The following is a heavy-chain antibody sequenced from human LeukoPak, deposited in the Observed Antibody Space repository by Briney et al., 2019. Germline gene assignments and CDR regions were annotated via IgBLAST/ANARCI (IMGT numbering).Heavy chain of an antibody. CDR2: IWYDGSNK. CDR3: ARDTGSELVGATVDY. Sequence: QAGGSLRLSCAASGFTFSSYGMHWVRQAPGKGLEWVAVIWYDGSNKYYADSVKGRFTISRDNSKNTLYLQMNSLRAEDTAVYYCARDTGSELVGATVDYWGQGTLVTVSS. J-gene: IGHJ4*02. V-gene: IGHV3-33*01. CDR1: GFTFSSYG. D-gene: IGHD1-26*01.